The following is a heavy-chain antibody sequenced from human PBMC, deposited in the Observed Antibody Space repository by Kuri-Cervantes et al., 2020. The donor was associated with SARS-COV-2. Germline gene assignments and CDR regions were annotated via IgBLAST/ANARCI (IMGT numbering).Heavy chain of an antibody. CDR2: INHSGST. D-gene: IGHD3-3*01. J-gene: IGHJ6*02. CDR1: GGSFSGYY. CDR3: ARDRETYYDFRSGYKLGGMDV. V-gene: IGHV4-34*01. Sequence: SETLSLTCAVYGGSFSGYYWSWIRQPPGRGLEWIGEINHSGSTNYNPSLESRVTMSVDTSRNQFSLKLSSVTAADTAVYYCARDRETYYDFRSGYKLGGMDVWGQGTTVTVSS.